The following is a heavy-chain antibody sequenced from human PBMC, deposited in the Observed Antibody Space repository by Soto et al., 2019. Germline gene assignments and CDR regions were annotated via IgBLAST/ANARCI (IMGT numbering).Heavy chain of an antibody. Sequence: QVQLVQSGAEVKKPGASVKVSCKASGYTFTTNGTTWGRQAPGQGLEWMGWISAYNGNTNYAQKLQGRVTMTTDTSTSTAYMELRSLRSDDTAVYYCARDLDVVVPAAPDYWGQGTLVTVSS. CDR3: ARDLDVVVPAAPDY. D-gene: IGHD2-2*01. CDR2: ISAYNGNT. V-gene: IGHV1-18*01. J-gene: IGHJ4*02. CDR1: GYTFTTNG.